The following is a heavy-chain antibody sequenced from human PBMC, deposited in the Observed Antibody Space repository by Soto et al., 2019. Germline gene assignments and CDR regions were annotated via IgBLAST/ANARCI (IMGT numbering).Heavy chain of an antibody. J-gene: IGHJ4*02. V-gene: IGHV4-34*01. CDR2: INHSGST. Sequence: SETLSLTCAVYGGSFSGYYWSWIRQPPGKGLEWIGEINHSGSTNYNPSLKRRVTISVDTSKNQFSLKLSSVTAADTAVYYCARIIPGHYGDTSWGQGTLVTVSS. CDR1: GGSFSGYY. D-gene: IGHD4-17*01. CDR3: ARIIPGHYGDTS.